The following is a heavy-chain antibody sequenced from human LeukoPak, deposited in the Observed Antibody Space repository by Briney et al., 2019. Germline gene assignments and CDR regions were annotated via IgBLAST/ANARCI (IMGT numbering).Heavy chain of an antibody. D-gene: IGHD6-13*01. J-gene: IGHJ6*03. CDR3: ARGVIAAAGRDHYYYYYMDV. V-gene: IGHV1-8*01. Sequence: ASVKVSCKASGYTFTSYYMHWVRQATGQGLEWMGWMNPNSGNTGYAQKFQGRVTMTRNTSISTAYMELSSLRSEDTAVYYCARGVIAAAGRDHYYYYYMDVWGKGTTVTISS. CDR1: GYTFTSYY. CDR2: MNPNSGNT.